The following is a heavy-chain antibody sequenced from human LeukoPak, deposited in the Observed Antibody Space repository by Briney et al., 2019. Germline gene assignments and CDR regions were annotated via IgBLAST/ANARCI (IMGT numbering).Heavy chain of an antibody. CDR2: INQDKSSK. D-gene: IGHD3-10*01. CDR1: GFSIGDYW. Sequence: GVSLRLSCAASGFSIGDYWMSWVRQAPGKGLEWVANINQDKSSKAYVDSVKGRFTISRDNAKNSLYLQMNSLRAEDTAVYYCWHPMIQGAVSWGQGTLVTVSS. V-gene: IGHV3-7*01. CDR3: WHPMIQGAVS. J-gene: IGHJ5*02.